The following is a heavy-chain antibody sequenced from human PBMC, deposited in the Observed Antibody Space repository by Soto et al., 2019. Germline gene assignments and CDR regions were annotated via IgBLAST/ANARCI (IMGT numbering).Heavy chain of an antibody. V-gene: IGHV1-69*01. CDR2: IIPIFGTA. Sequence: QVQLVQSGAEVKKPGSSVKVSCKASGGTFSSYAISWVRQAPGQGLEWMGGIIPIFGTANYAQKFQGRVTITADESTSTAYMELSSLRSEDTAVYYCARVLDIVVVPADRQRAFDIWGQGTMVTVSS. CDR1: GGTFSSYA. J-gene: IGHJ3*02. D-gene: IGHD2-2*03. CDR3: ARVLDIVVVPADRQRAFDI.